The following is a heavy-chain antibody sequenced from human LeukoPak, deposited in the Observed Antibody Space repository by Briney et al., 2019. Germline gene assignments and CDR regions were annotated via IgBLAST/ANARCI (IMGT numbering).Heavy chain of an antibody. Sequence: PGGSLRLSCAASGFTFSSYEMNWVRQAPGKGLEWVSYISSSSSTIYYADSVKGRFTISRDNAKNSLYLQMNSLRAEDTAVYYCARGSSGYGGYFDYWGQGTLVTVSS. J-gene: IGHJ4*02. D-gene: IGHD3-22*01. CDR3: ARGSSGYGGYFDY. CDR2: ISSSSSTI. V-gene: IGHV3-48*01. CDR1: GFTFSSYE.